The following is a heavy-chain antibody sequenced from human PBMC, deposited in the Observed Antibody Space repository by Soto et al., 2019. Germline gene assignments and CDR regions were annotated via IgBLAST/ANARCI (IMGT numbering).Heavy chain of an antibody. V-gene: IGHV4-59*08. CDR1: GGFISRYF. CDR2: INYSGTT. Sequence: SETLSLTCSVSGGFISRYFWTWIRQSPGKGLEWIGHINYSGTTNYNPSLTSRVSISIDTSRTQFSLKLSSVTASDTAVYYCARLGAYYQSLDPWGQGTLVTVSS. CDR3: ARLGAYYQSLDP. J-gene: IGHJ5*02. D-gene: IGHD2-21*01.